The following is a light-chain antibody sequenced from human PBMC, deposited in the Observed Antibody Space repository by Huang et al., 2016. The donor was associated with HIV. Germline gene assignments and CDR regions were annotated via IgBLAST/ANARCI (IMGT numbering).Light chain of an antibody. CDR2: AAS. J-gene: IGKJ5*01. V-gene: IGKV1-39*01. CDR3: QQSYSTPV. CDR1: QSISRY. Sequence: DIQMTQSPSSLSASVGDRVTITCRASQSISRYLNWYQQKPGKAPKLLIYAASSLQSGVSSRFSGSGSGTDFTLTISSLQPEDFATYYCQQSYSTPVFGQGTRLEIK.